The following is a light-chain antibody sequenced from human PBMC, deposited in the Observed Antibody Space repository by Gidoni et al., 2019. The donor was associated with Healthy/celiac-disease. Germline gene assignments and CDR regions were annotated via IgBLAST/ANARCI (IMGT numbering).Light chain of an antibody. J-gene: IGKJ2*03. CDR3: QQYDNLPPPYS. V-gene: IGKV1-33*01. CDR1: QDISNY. Sequence: DIQMTQSPSSLSASVGDRVTITCQASQDISNYLNWYQQKPEKAPKLLIYDASNLETGVPSRFSGSGSGTDFTFTISSLQPEDIATYYCQQYDNLPPPYSFGQGTKLEIK. CDR2: DAS.